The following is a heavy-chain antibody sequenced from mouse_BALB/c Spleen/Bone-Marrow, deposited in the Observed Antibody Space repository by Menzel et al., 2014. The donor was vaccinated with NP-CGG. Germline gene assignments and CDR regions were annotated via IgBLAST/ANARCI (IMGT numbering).Heavy chain of an antibody. J-gene: IGHJ2*01. CDR1: GYTFTSYW. Sequence: VQLQQSGAELVRPGASVKLSCKASGYTFTSYWINWVKQRPGLGLEWIGNIYPSDSYTNYNQKFKDKATLTVDKSSTTAYMQLSSPTSEDSAVYYCTRGGSSPYYFDYWGQGTTLTVSS. CDR3: TRGGSSPYYFDY. CDR2: IYPSDSYT. V-gene: IGHV1-69*02. D-gene: IGHD1-1*01.